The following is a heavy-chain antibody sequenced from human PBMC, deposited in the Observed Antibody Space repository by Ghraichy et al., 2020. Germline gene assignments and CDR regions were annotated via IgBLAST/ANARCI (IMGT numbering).Heavy chain of an antibody. CDR1: GFSLSTSGVG. V-gene: IGHV2-5*02. J-gene: IGHJ4*02. CDR3: AHSCSSTSCYDGGCDYFDY. D-gene: IGHD2-2*01. Sequence: SGPMLVKPTQTLTLTCTFSGFSLSTSGVGVGWIRQPPGKALEWLALIYWDDDKRYSPSLKSRLTITKDTSKNQVVLTMTNMDPVDTATYYCAHSCSSTSCYDGGCDYFDYWGQGTLVTVSS. CDR2: IYWDDDK.